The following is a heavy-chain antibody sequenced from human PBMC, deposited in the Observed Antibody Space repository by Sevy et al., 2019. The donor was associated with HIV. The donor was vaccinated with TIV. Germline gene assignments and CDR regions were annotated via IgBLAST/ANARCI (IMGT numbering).Heavy chain of an antibody. V-gene: IGHV3-72*01. CDR1: GFTFSDHY. CDR3: TTHAGIAAAGRVFDY. D-gene: IGHD6-13*01. CDR2: IRNKADSYTT. J-gene: IGHJ4*02. Sequence: GGSLRLSCAASGFTFSDHYMEWVRQAPGKGLEWVGRIRNKADSYTTEYAAFVKGRFTNSRDDSKNSLYLLMNSLKTEDTAMYYCTTHAGIAAAGRVFDYWGQGTLVTVSS.